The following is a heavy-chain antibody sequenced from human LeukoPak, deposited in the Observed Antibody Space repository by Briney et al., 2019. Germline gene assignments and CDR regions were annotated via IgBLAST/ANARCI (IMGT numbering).Heavy chain of an antibody. Sequence: PSETLPLTCAVYGGSFSGYYWSWIRQPPGKGLEWIGEINHSGSTNYNPSLKSRVTISVDTSKNQFSLKLSSVTAADTAVYYCAHSSGLYYYYGMDVWGQGTTVTVSS. J-gene: IGHJ6*02. CDR2: INHSGST. CDR1: GGSFSGYY. D-gene: IGHD3-22*01. CDR3: AHSSGLYYYYGMDV. V-gene: IGHV4-34*01.